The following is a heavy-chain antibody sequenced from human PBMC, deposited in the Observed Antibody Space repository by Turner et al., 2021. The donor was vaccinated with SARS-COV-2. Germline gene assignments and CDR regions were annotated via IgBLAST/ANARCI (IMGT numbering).Heavy chain of an antibody. J-gene: IGHJ3*02. Sequence: QVQLVQSGAEVKKPGSSVKVSCKASGGTFSSYSISWVRQAPGQGLEWMGRITPILGIANYAQRFQGRVTITADKSTSTAYMELSSLRSEDTAVYYCARDDSSGYYSGAFDIWGQGTMVTVSS. V-gene: IGHV1-69*08. CDR2: ITPILGIA. D-gene: IGHD3-22*01. CDR3: ARDDSSGYYSGAFDI. CDR1: GGTFSSYS.